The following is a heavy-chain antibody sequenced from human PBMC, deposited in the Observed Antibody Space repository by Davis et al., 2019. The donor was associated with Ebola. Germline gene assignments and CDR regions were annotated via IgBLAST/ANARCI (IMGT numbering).Heavy chain of an antibody. J-gene: IGHJ4*02. CDR1: GFTFSSYW. CDR2: IKQDGSEK. CDR3: ARDFVVVTAAPFDY. D-gene: IGHD2-21*02. V-gene: IGHV3-7*01. Sequence: PGGSLRLSCAASGFTFSSYWMSWVRQAPGKGLEWVANIKQDGSEKYYVDSVKGRFTISRDNAKNSLYLQMNSLRAEDTAVYYCARDFVVVTAAPFDYWGQGTLVTVSS.